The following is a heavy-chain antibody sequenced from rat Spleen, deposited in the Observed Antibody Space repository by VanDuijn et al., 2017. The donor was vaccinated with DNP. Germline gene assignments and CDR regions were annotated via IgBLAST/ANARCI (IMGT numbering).Heavy chain of an antibody. CDR1: GFTFSAYY. Sequence: EVQLVESGGGLVQPGRSLKLSCAASGFTFSAYYMAWVRQAPAKGLEWVAYIGSPAYAPYYTDSVKGRFAISRDNAKSTLYLQMDSLRSEDTATYYCATHNNYFDYWGQGVMVTVSS. V-gene: IGHV5-25*01. CDR3: ATHNNYFDY. D-gene: IGHD1-10*01. J-gene: IGHJ2*01. CDR2: IGSPAYAP.